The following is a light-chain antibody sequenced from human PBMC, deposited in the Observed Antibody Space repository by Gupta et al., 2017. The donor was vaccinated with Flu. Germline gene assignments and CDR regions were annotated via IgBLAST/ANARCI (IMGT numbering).Light chain of an antibody. Sequence: DIVMTQSPLSLPVTPGEPAYISCRSSQSLLHSNGYNYLDWYLQKPGQSPQLLIYLGSNRASGVPDRFSGSGSGTDFTLKISRVEAEDVGVYYCMQALQTVYTFGQGTKLEIK. CDR3: MQALQTVYT. CDR2: LGS. J-gene: IGKJ2*01. CDR1: QSLLHSNGYNY. V-gene: IGKV2-28*01.